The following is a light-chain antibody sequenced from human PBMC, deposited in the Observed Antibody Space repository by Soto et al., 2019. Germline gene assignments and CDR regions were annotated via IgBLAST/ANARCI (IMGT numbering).Light chain of an antibody. CDR3: LQQNTSPWT. CDR2: AAS. J-gene: IGKJ1*01. V-gene: IGKV1-17*01. Sequence: DIQMTQSPSSLSASVGDRVTITCRPSQDIGNDLGWFQLKPGKAPKRLIYAASRLQSGVPSRFSGSGSGTEFTLTISSLQPEDFASYYCLQQNTSPWTFGPGTKVDI. CDR1: QDIGND.